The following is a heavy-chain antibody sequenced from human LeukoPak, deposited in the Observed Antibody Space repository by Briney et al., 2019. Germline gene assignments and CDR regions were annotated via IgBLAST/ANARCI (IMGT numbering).Heavy chain of an antibody. J-gene: IGHJ5*01. CDR1: GFAFSVYA. D-gene: IGHD6-19*01. V-gene: IGHV3-23*01. CDR2: INANSGTT. Sequence: GGSLRFSCTASGFAFSVYAMSWLRQPPGKGLEWVSTINANSGTTSYAASVRGRFTISRDNSKNTLYLQLNTLRADDTATYYCAKPISGGLAVTADWFHPWGQGTLVVVSS. CDR3: AKPISGGLAVTADWFHP.